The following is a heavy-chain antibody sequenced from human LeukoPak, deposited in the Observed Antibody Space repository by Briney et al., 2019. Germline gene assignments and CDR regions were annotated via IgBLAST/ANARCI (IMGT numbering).Heavy chain of an antibody. J-gene: IGHJ4*02. CDR3: ARAAVDTAMVDY. CDR2: ISGSSGII. V-gene: IGHV3-48*01. Sequence: GGSLRLSCAASGFTFNTYTMNWVRQAPGKGLEWVSYISGSSGIIDYADSVRGRFTISRDNAKNSLYLQMNSLRAEDTAVYYCARAAVDTAMVDYWGQGTLVTVSS. CDR1: GFTFNTYT. D-gene: IGHD5-18*01.